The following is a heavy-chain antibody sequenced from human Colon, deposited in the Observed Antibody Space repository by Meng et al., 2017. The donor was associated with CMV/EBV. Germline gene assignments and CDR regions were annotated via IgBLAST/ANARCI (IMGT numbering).Heavy chain of an antibody. J-gene: IGHJ4*02. Sequence: GESLKISCAASGFSLSSYAMIWILQTPGKGLGWVSFISDPSEFIYYADSVKGRFTISRDNAKNLVYLQMNGLRAEDTAIYYCARDPDRDHYGSGRCFDYWGQGTLVTVSS. D-gene: IGHD3-10*01. V-gene: IGHV3-21*01. CDR2: ISDPSEFI. CDR1: GFSLSSYA. CDR3: ARDPDRDHYGSGRCFDY.